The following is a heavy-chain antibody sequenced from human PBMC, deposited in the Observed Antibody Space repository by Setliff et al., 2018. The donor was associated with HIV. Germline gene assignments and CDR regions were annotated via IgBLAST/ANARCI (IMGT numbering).Heavy chain of an antibody. CDR3: ARVKSIKTTLVRLWPRFDL. D-gene: IGHD3-10*01. Sequence: PSETLSLTCAVYTESLTRYDWAWIRQSPEKGLEWIGEFDDSGSIIYNPFLQSRVTMPVDTSKNQFSLKVRSLTAADTGLYYCARVKSIKTTLVRLWPRFDLWGQGTQVTVSS. CDR1: TESLTRYD. CDR2: FDDSGSI. J-gene: IGHJ5*02. V-gene: IGHV4-34*01.